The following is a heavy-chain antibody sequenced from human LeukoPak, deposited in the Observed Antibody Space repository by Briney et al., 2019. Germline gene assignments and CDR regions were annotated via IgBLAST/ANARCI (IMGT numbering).Heavy chain of an antibody. Sequence: GGSLRLSCGASGFTFHEKYAMHWVRQAPGKGLEWVSGFSLDSDNVGYADSVRGRFTVSRDRAKNSLYLQMNYLRPEDTALYFCTKDMDPGGINVWGQGTTAIVSS. V-gene: IGHV3-9*01. D-gene: IGHD2-2*03. CDR3: TKDMDPGGINV. J-gene: IGHJ6*02. CDR2: FSLDSDNV. CDR1: GFTFHEKYA.